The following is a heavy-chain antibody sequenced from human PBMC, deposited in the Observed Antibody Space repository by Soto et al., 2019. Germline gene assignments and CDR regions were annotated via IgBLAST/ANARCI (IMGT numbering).Heavy chain of an antibody. Sequence: QVQLVESGGGVVQPGRSLRLSCTASGFTFSNYAIHWVRQAPGKGLEWVALISYDGRDEYYADSVKGRFTISRNNSENTLYLQMNRLRAEDTGMFYCARDSRTDGYKYDYFDYWGQGTLVTVSS. V-gene: IGHV3-30*04. CDR3: ARDSRTDGYKYDYFDY. CDR2: ISYDGRDE. CDR1: GFTFSNYA. J-gene: IGHJ4*02. D-gene: IGHD5-12*01.